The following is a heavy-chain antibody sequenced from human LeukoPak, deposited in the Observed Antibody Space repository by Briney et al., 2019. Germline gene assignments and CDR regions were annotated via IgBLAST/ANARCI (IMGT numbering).Heavy chain of an antibody. V-gene: IGHV3-48*04. CDR1: GFTFSTYS. CDR3: ARFNADPYFEY. CDR2: ISSGGSTI. Sequence: PGRSLRLSCAASGFTFSTYSMIWVRQAPGKGLEWVSYISSGGSTIYYADSVKGRFTISRDNAKNSLYLQMNSLRAEDTAVYYCARFNADPYFEYWGQGTLVTVSS. J-gene: IGHJ4*02.